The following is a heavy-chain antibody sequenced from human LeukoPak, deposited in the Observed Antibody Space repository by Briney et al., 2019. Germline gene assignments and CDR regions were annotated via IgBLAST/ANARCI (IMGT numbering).Heavy chain of an antibody. V-gene: IGHV3-23*01. D-gene: IGHD3-10*02. CDR2: ISDNGGST. CDR3: ASRQGLGWHYVN. Sequence: GGSLRLSCVDSGFTFSSYAVSWVRQVPGKGLEWVSGISDNGGSTYYADSVKGRSTISRDNSKNTLYLQMNSLRVEDTAIYYCASRQGLGWHYVNWGQGTLVTVSS. CDR1: GFTFSSYA. J-gene: IGHJ4*02.